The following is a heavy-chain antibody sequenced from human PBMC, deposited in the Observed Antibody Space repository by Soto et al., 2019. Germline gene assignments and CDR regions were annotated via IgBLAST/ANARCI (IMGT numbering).Heavy chain of an antibody. CDR3: PSGPPFGVVTGMDV. Sequence: GSLRLSCAASGFTFSSYAMSWVRQAPGKGLEWVSAISGSGGSTYYADSVKGRFTISRDNSKNTLYLQMNSLRAEDTAVYYCPSGPPFGVVTGMDVWGQGTTVTSP. CDR1: GFTFSSYA. D-gene: IGHD3-3*01. V-gene: IGHV3-23*01. J-gene: IGHJ6*02. CDR2: ISGSGGST.